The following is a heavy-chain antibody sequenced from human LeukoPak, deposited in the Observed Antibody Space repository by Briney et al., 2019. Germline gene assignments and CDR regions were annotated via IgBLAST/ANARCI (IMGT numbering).Heavy chain of an antibody. CDR1: GYNFTTYK. CDR3: AKDGGSYSADY. D-gene: IGHD3-10*01. V-gene: IGHV1-46*01. J-gene: IGHJ4*02. Sequence: ASVKVSCKASGYNFTTYKMHWVRQAPGQGLEWVGIINPSDGDRRNAQKFQGRVTMTRDTSTSTVYMELSSLRSEDTAVYYCAKDGGSYSADYWGQGTLVTVSS. CDR2: INPSDGDR.